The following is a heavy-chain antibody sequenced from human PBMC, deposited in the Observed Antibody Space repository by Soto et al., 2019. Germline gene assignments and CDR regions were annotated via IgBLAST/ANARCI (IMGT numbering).Heavy chain of an antibody. CDR3: ARGPSSLTRFDY. V-gene: IGHV3-30-3*01. Sequence: GWALRLSCAASGFTFSSYAMHWVRQAPGKGLEWVAVISYDGSNKYYADSVKGRFTISRDNSKNMLYLQMNSLRAEDTAVYYCARGPSSLTRFDYWGQGTLVTGSS. J-gene: IGHJ4*02. CDR1: GFTFSSYA. CDR2: ISYDGSNK. D-gene: IGHD2-2*01.